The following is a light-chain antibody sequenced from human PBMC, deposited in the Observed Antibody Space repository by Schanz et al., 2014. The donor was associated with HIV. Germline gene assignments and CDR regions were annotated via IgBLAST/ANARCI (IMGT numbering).Light chain of an antibody. CDR3: QQYDTYPYT. CDR1: QSISNW. Sequence: DIQMTQSPSTLSASVGDRVSISCRASQSISNWLAWYQQKPGSAPKLLIYEASTLETGVPSRFSASGSETEFSLTISSLQPEDFATYYCQQYDTYPYTFGQGTKLEIK. V-gene: IGKV1-5*03. J-gene: IGKJ2*01. CDR2: EAS.